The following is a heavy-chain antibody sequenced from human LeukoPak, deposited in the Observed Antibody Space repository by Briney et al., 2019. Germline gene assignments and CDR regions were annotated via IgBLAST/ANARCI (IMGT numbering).Heavy chain of an antibody. CDR1: GFTFSSYA. V-gene: IGHV3-23*01. Sequence: GGSLRLSCAASGFTFSSYAMSWVRQAPGKGLEWVSAISGSGGSTYYADPVKGRFTISRDNAKTSLYLQMNSLTAGDTAVYYCARGGDYDSSGYLHAFDIWGQGTMVTVSS. CDR2: ISGSGGST. J-gene: IGHJ3*02. D-gene: IGHD3-22*01. CDR3: ARGGDYDSSGYLHAFDI.